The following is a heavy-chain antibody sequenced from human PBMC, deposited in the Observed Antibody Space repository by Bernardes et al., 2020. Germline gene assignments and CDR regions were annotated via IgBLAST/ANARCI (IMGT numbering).Heavy chain of an antibody. D-gene: IGHD5-18*01. CDR2: IWDDGSNK. V-gene: IGHV3-33*01. Sequence: GGSLRLSCAASGFTFSSHGMHWVRPAPGKGLEWVAVIWDDGSNKKYADSVKGRFTISRDNSKNTLYLQMNSLRAEDTAVYYCARSSYGPTDAFDIWGQGTMVTVSS. CDR3: ARSSYGPTDAFDI. CDR1: GFTFSSHG. J-gene: IGHJ3*02.